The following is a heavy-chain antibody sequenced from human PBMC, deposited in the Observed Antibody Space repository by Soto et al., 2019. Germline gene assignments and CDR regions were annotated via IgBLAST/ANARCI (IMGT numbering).Heavy chain of an antibody. CDR2: IYNGGST. D-gene: IGHD4-17*01. J-gene: IGHJ5*02. CDR3: ARGDGDYGRRLDP. V-gene: IGHV3-66*01. CDR1: GFPLSPNS. Sequence: EVQLVESGEALAKPGGPLGPPLAAPGFPLSPNSGAWFRQPQGRGLEWVSIIYNGGSTYYAAAVKGRFTISRDNFKNMLYLQMNSLRAEDTAVYYCARGDGDYGRRLDPWGQGTQVTVSS.